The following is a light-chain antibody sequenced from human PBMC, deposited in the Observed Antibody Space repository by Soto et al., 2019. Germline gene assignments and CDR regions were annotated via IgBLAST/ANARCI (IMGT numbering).Light chain of an antibody. CDR1: SSDVGGYNY. Sequence: QSALTQPPSASGSPGQSVTISCTGTSSDVGGYNYVSWYQQHPGKAPKLMIYEVSKRPSGVPDRCSGSKSGNTASLTVSGLQAEDEDDYYCSSYAGSTNYVFGTGTKVTVL. V-gene: IGLV2-8*01. CDR3: SSYAGSTNYV. CDR2: EVS. J-gene: IGLJ1*01.